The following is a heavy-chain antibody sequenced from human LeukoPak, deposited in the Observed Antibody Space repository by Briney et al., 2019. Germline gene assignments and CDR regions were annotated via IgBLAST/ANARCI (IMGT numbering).Heavy chain of an antibody. CDR1: GGSISSYY. CDR2: SYNSGST. Sequence: SETLSLTCTVSGGSISSYYWSWIRQPAGKGLEWIGRSYNSGSTNYNPSLKSRVTTTADTSKTQCSLKLSSVTAADTAVYYCARDGYYWTNWFHPWGQGTLVTVSS. J-gene: IGHJ5*02. D-gene: IGHD1-20*01. V-gene: IGHV4-4*07. CDR3: ARDGYYWTNWFHP.